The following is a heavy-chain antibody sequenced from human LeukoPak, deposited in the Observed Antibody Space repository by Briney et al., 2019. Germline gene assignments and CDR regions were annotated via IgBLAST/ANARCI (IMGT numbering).Heavy chain of an antibody. J-gene: IGHJ5*02. CDR1: GGSISSRSYY. CDR2: IYYSGIT. CDR3: ARRNGHSWDVGNWFDP. V-gene: IGHV4-39*01. Sequence: SETLSLTCSVSGGSISSRSYYWGWIRQPPGMGLEWIGSIYYSGITYYNQSLKSRATVSVDTSKNQFSLNLNSVTAADTAVYYCARRNGHSWDVGNWFDPWGQGTVVTVSS. D-gene: IGHD6-13*01.